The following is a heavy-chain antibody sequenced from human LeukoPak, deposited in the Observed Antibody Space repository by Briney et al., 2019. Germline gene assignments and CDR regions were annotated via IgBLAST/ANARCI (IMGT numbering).Heavy chain of an antibody. CDR1: GGSISTSSYY. CDR2: IYYTGST. D-gene: IGHD3-10*01. V-gene: IGHV4-39*01. CDR3: ASRTRFGELRFDY. Sequence: SETLSLTCTVSGGSISTSSYYWGWIRQPPGKGLEWIGSIYYTGSTYYNPSLNSRVTVSVDTSKNRFSLKLSSVTAADTAVYYCASRTRFGELRFDYWGQGTLVTVSS. J-gene: IGHJ4*02.